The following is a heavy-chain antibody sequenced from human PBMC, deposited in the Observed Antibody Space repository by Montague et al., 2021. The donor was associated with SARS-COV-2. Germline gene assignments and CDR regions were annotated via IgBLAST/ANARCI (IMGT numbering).Heavy chain of an antibody. CDR2: IYTSGSI. J-gene: IGHJ2*01. D-gene: IGHD3-22*01. Sequence: TLSLTCTVSGGFIPSDEYYLSWIRQPAGKGLEWIGRIYTSGSINYNPSLQGRVTISVDTSNNQYSLTLSSVTAADTAVYYCARGAPTISMILGVMTGAGWYFDLWGRGTLVTVSS. V-gene: IGHV4-61*02. CDR3: ARGAPTISMILGVMTGAGWYFDL. CDR1: GGFIPSDEYY.